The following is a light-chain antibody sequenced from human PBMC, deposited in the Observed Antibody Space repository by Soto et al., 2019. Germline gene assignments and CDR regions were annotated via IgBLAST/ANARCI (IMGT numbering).Light chain of an antibody. Sequence: QSALTQPPSVSGSPGQSVTISCSGTIDDVTAYYRVSWYQQTPGTAPKLMIYEVSKRPSGVPDRFSGSKSGNTASLTVSGLQAEDEADYYCSSYAGSNIYVFGTGTKVTVL. CDR3: SSYAGSNIYV. J-gene: IGLJ1*01. CDR1: IDDVTAYYR. V-gene: IGLV2-8*01. CDR2: EVS.